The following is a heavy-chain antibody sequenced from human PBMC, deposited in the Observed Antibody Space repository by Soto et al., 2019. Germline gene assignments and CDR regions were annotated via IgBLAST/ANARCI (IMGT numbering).Heavy chain of an antibody. CDR1: GFTFTSAW. D-gene: IGHD6-13*01. J-gene: IGHJ5*02. CDR2: ISWNSAFI. V-gene: IGHV3-21*01. CDR3: ARDSVAAAGIIWFDP. Sequence: GGSLRLSCAASGFTFTSAWMSWVRQAPGKGLEWVSGISWNSAFIAYADSVKGRFTISRDNAKNSLYLQLSSLRAEDTAVYYCARDSVAAAGIIWFDPWGQGTLVTVSS.